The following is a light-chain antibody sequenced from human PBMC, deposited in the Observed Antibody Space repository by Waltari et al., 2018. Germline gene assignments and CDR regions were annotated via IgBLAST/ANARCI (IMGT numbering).Light chain of an antibody. J-gene: IGKJ4*01. CDR2: AAS. Sequence: DIQLTQSPSFLSASVGDRVTINCRASQGISNYLAWYQQKPGKAPKFLIYAASTLQSGVPSRFSGSGSGTEFTLTISSLQPEDCATYYCQQVTNYPFTFGGGTKVEIK. V-gene: IGKV1-9*01. CDR1: QGISNY. CDR3: QQVTNYPFT.